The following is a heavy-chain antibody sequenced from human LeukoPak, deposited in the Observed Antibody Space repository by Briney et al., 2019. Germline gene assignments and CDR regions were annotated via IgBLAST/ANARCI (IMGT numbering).Heavy chain of an antibody. J-gene: IGHJ4*02. CDR2: IYSDGDT. CDR1: GFTFSRND. D-gene: IGHD5-24*01. Sequence: QPGGSLRLSCVGSGFTFSRNDMNWVRQAPGKGLEWVSVIYSDGDTYYADSVKGRFTISRDSYRKILSLQMNSLKPEDKAVYYCARDPRDGYGHFVCRGQRSMVTDSS. CDR3: ARDPRDGYGHFVC. V-gene: IGHV3-66*02.